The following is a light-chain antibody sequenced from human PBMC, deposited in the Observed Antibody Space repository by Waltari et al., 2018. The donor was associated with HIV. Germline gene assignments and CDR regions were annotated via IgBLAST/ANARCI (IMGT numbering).Light chain of an antibody. CDR2: GVS. CDR1: GSDIGLYDL. Sequence: QSALTQPASLSGSPGQSIPITCSGSGSDIGLYDLVSWYRQEPGKAPRLLIYGVSNRPSEISRLFSGSKARTTASLTISALQAEDEGDYYCSAYTMSGSLVFGGGTKLTVL. V-gene: IGLV2-14*01. J-gene: IGLJ2*01. CDR3: SAYTMSGSLV.